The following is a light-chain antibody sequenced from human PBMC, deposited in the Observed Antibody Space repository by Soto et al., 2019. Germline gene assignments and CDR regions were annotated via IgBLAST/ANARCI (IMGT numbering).Light chain of an antibody. V-gene: IGKV1-33*01. CDR2: DAS. CDR3: QQYDNLPLT. CDR1: QDIKNS. Sequence: DIQMTQSPSSLSASVGDRVTITCQASQDIKNSLNWYQQKPGKAPKLLIYDASNLEIGVPSRFSGSGSGTDFTFTISSLRPEDTATYYCQQYDNLPLTFGPGTKVDIK. J-gene: IGKJ3*01.